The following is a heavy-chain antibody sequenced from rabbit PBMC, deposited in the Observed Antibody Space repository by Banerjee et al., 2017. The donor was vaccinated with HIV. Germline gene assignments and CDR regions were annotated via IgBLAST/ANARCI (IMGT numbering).Heavy chain of an antibody. D-gene: IGHD6-1*01. CDR1: GFDFNKYYY. CDR2: IYAGSGRT. CDR3: ARSDGVYGWNFNL. V-gene: IGHV1S40*01. J-gene: IGHJ4*01. Sequence: QSLEESGGDLVKPGASLTLTCKASGFDFNKYYYICWVRQAPGKGLEWIACIYAGSGRTAYASWARGRFTISKTSSTTVTLQMTSLTAADTATYFCARSDGVYGWNFNLWGPGTLVTVS.